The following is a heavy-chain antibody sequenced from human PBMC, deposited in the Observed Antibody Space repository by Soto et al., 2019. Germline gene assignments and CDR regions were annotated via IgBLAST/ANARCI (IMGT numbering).Heavy chain of an antibody. CDR1: GGSFSGYY. D-gene: IGHD3-10*01. CDR2: INHSGST. Sequence: QVQLQQWGAGLLKPSETLSRTCAVYGGSFSGYYWSWIRQTPGKGLEWIGEINHSGSTNYNPSLTSRVTISVDTSESKFSLKLSSVTAADTALYYCSRSARAIRGVIWFDPCGQGTLLTVSS. V-gene: IGHV4-34*01. CDR3: SRSARAIRGVIWFDP. J-gene: IGHJ5*02.